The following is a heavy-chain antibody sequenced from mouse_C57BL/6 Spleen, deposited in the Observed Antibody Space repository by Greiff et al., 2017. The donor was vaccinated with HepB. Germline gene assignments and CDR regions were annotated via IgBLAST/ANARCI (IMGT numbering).Heavy chain of an antibody. D-gene: IGHD2-4*01. V-gene: IGHV1-26*01. CDR1: GYTFTDYY. Sequence: VQLQQSGPELVKPGASVKISCKASGYTFTDYYMNWVKQSHGKSLEWIGDINPNNGGTSYNQKFKGKATLTVDKSSSTAYMELRSLTSEDSAVYYCARNGYDYDVRFAYWGQGTLVTVSA. CDR2: INPNNGGT. J-gene: IGHJ3*01. CDR3: ARNGYDYDVRFAY.